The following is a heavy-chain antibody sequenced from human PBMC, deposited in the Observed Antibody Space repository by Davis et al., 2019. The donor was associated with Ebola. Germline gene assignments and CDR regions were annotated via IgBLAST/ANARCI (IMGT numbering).Heavy chain of an antibody. Sequence: SVKVSCKASGYTFTSYGISWVRQAPGQGLEWMGRIIPILGIANYAQKFQGRVTITADKSTSTAYMELSSLRSEDTAVYYCARESSSGAFDIWGQGTMVTVSS. CDR1: GYTFTSYG. V-gene: IGHV1-69*04. D-gene: IGHD6-6*01. J-gene: IGHJ3*02. CDR2: IIPILGIA. CDR3: ARESSSGAFDI.